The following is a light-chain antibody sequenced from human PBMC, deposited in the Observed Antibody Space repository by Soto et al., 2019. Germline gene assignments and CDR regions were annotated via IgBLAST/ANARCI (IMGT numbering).Light chain of an antibody. CDR2: WAS. CDR1: QSVLYSSNNKNY. Sequence: DIVMTQSPQSLAVSLGERATINCKSSQSVLYSSNNKNYLAWYQQKPRQPPKLLISWASTRESGVPDRFSGGGSGTDFTLTISSLQAEDVAVYYCQQYYSSPLTFGGGTKVEIK. V-gene: IGKV4-1*01. CDR3: QQYYSSPLT. J-gene: IGKJ4*01.